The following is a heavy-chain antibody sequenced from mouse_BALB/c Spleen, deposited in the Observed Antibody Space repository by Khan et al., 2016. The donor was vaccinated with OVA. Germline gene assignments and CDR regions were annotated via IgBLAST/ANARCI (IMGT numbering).Heavy chain of an antibody. J-gene: IGHJ3*01. CDR2: TNPSNGRT. CDR3: ARSTRSTTEFAY. D-gene: IGHD2-4*01. CDR1: GYTFTSYW. V-gene: IGHV1S81*02. Sequence: QVQLQQPGAELVKPGASVKLSCKASGYTFTSYWMHWVKQRPGQGLEWIGETNPSNGRTNYNEKFKSKATLTVDKSSNTAYMQLSSLTSEDSAVYYCARSTRSTTEFAYWGQGTLVTVSA.